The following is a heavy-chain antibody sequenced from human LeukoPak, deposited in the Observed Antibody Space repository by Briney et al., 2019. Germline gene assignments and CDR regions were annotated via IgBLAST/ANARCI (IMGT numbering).Heavy chain of an antibody. CDR1: GYSFTTYG. J-gene: IGHJ4*02. Sequence: ASVKVSCKASGYSFTTYGISWVRQAPGQGLEWMGWISANNNNTDNVQKLQGRVTMTTDTSTSTAYMELRSLRSDDTAVYYCARALVGSAISYSSGAWDYWGQGTLVTVSS. V-gene: IGHV1-18*01. D-gene: IGHD3-10*01. CDR3: ARALVGSAISYSSGAWDY. CDR2: ISANNNNT.